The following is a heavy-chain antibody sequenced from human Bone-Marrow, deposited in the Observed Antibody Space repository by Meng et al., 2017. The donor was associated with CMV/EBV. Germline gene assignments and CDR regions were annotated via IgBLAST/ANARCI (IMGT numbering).Heavy chain of an antibody. CDR2: ISSSSSYI. V-gene: IGHV3-21*04. Sequence: GESLKISCAASGFTFDDYAMHWVRQAPGKGLEWVSSISSSSSYIYYADSVKGRFTISRDNAKNSLYLQMNSLRAEDTALYYCARGTYYYDSSGLNWFDPWGQGTLVTVSS. CDR3: ARGTYYYDSSGLNWFDP. J-gene: IGHJ5*02. D-gene: IGHD3-22*01. CDR1: GFTFDDYA.